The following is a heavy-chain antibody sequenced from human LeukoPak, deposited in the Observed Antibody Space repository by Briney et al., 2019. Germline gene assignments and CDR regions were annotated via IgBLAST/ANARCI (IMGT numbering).Heavy chain of an antibody. Sequence: SVKVSCKASGFTFTSSAMQWVRQARGRRLEWIGWIVVGSGNTNYAQKFQERVTITRDMSTSTAYMELSSLKASDTAMYYCARLAVRDGYTFDYWGQGTLVTVSS. CDR1: GFTFTSSA. CDR2: IVVGSGNT. V-gene: IGHV1-58*02. CDR3: ARLAVRDGYTFDY. J-gene: IGHJ4*02. D-gene: IGHD5-24*01.